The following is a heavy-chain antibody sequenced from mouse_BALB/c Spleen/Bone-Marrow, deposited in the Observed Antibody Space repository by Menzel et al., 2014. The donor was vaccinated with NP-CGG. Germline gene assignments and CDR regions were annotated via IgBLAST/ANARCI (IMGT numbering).Heavy chain of an antibody. CDR2: INPSNGRT. J-gene: IGHJ2*01. V-gene: IGHV1S81*02. Sequence: VQLQQSGAELVKPGASVKLSCKASGYTFTSYWMHWVKQRPGQGLEWIGEINPSNGRTNYNEKFKSKATLTVDKSSSAAYMQLSSPAFEDSAVYCCAKTYFDDWGQGTTLTVSS. CDR3: AKTYFDD. CDR1: GYTFTSYW.